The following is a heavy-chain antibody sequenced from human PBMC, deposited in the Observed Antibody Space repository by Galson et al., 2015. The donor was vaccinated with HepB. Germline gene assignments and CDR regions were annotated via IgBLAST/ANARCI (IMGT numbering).Heavy chain of an antibody. CDR2: ISYDGSNK. V-gene: IGHV3-30*18. CDR1: GFTFSSYG. J-gene: IGHJ1*01. D-gene: IGHD6-6*01. Sequence: SLRLSCAASGFTFSSYGMHWVRQAPGKGLEWVAVISYDGSNKYYTDSVKGRFTISRDNSKNTLYLQMNSLRAEDTAVYYCAKPYSSSSEYFHHWGQGTLVTVSS. CDR3: AKPYSSSSEYFHH.